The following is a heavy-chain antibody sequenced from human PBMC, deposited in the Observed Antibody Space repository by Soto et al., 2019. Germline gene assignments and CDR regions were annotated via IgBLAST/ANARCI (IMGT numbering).Heavy chain of an antibody. CDR3: ASALFPENLYYYYYYGMDV. Sequence: SVKVSCKASGGTFSSYAISWVRQAPGQGLEWMGGIIPIFGTANYAQKFQGRVTITADESTSTAYMELSSLRSEDTAVYYCASALFPENLYYYYYYGMDVWGQGTTVTVSS. CDR2: IIPIFGTA. J-gene: IGHJ6*02. V-gene: IGHV1-69*13. D-gene: IGHD2-21*01. CDR1: GGTFSSYA.